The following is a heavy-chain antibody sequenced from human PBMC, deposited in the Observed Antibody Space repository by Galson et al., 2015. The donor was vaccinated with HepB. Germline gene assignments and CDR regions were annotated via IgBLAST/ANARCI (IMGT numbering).Heavy chain of an antibody. CDR3: ATDVFFSTFWSWFDP. D-gene: IGHD2-8*02. CDR1: GLRFNTTW. Sequence: SLRLSCAASGLRFNTTWMSWVRQTPGKGLEWIGRITRKTDGGTADDAAPVKGRFNISRDDARNTLYLHMSRVKTDDTGVYYCATDVFFSTFWSWFDPWGQGTLVTVSS. V-gene: IGHV3-15*01. J-gene: IGHJ5*02. CDR2: ITRKTDGGTA.